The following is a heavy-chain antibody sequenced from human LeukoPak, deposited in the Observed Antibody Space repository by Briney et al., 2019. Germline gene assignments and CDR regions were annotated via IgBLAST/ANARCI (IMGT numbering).Heavy chain of an antibody. CDR2: ITEDSSYI. J-gene: IGHJ4*02. Sequence: GGTLRLSCAASGFTFSSYGMSWVRQAPGKGLEWVSSITEDSSYIYYADSVKGRFTISRDNAKNSLSLQMNSLRAEDTAVYYCARHRTASDYWGQGTLVTVSS. D-gene: IGHD3-16*02. CDR3: ARHRTASDY. V-gene: IGHV3-21*01. CDR1: GFTFSSYG.